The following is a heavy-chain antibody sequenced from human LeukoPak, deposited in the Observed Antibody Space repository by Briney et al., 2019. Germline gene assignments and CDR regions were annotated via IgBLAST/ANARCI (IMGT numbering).Heavy chain of an antibody. D-gene: IGHD5-12*01. V-gene: IGHV5-51*01. CDR3: SRLRGSGYDRFDY. J-gene: IGHJ4*02. CDR2: ISPGDSKT. CDR1: GYSFTSYW. Sequence: EASLKVSCKCSGYSFTSYWIGWVRQMPGKGLEWMWIISPGDSKTIYSPSFQGQVTISADKSISTAYLQWSSLKASGTAMYYCSRLRGSGYDRFDYWGQGTLVTVSS.